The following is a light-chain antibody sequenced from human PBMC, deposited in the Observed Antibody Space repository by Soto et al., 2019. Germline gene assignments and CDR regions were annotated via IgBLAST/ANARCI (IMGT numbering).Light chain of an antibody. CDR1: LPICNS. J-gene: IGKJ4*02. CDR2: AAS. V-gene: IGKV1-27*01. Sequence: DIQMTQSPSSLSASVGARVTITCRASLPICNSLAWYQQKPGNIPNLLSYAASTLQAGVPSRFSGSGSGTYFTLTISRLQPEDVASYYCQQNNSVPHTFGGGTKVEIK. CDR3: QQNNSVPHT.